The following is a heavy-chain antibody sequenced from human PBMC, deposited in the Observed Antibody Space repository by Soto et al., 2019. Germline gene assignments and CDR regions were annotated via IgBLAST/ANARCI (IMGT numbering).Heavy chain of an antibody. D-gene: IGHD3-10*01. CDR1: GFTFSTFG. CDR3: ARRRAPSYFGSGPDV. V-gene: IGHV3-30*03. Sequence: QVHLVESGGGVVQPGRSLRLSCAASGFTFSTFGMHWVRQAPDKGLEWVALISSDASNKYYADSVKGRFTISRDNSKNTLYLQMNSLRGEDTAVYYCARRRAPSYFGSGPDVWGEGTTVTVSS. J-gene: IGHJ6*04. CDR2: ISSDASNK.